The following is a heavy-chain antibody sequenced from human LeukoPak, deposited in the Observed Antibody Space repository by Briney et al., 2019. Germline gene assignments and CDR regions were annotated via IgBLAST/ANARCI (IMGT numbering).Heavy chain of an antibody. V-gene: IGHV3-53*01. Sequence: GGSLRLSCAASGLTVSSTYMSWVRQAPGKGLEWVAAIYSNGNTYYTDSVKGRFTISRDNSRNSLDLQMNSLRAEDTAVYYCASSAPPPTDTHYYYMNVWGTGTTVTVSS. J-gene: IGHJ6*03. CDR3: ASSAPPPTDTHYYYMNV. CDR1: GLTVSSTY. D-gene: IGHD6-19*01. CDR2: IYSNGNT.